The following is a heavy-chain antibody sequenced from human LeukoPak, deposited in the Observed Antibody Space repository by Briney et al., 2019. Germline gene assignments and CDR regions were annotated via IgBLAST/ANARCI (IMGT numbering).Heavy chain of an antibody. CDR3: VRDHKWGFDY. V-gene: IGHV3-48*02. CDR2: IRSSDNVI. D-gene: IGHD1-26*01. J-gene: IGHJ4*02. CDR1: GFTFSAYN. Sequence: PGGSLRLSCAASGFTFSAYNMNWVRQAPGKGLEWVSYIRSSDNVISYGDSVKGRFTISKDNAKNSLYLQMNSLRDEDTAVYYCVRDHKWGFDYWGQGTLVTVSP.